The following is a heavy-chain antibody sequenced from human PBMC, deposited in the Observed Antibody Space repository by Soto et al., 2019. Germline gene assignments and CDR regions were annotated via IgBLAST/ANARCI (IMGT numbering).Heavy chain of an antibody. CDR3: TREGTFGSGSNEAWFDP. CDR2: IWYDGSKE. Sequence: QEQLAESGGGVVQPGRSLRLSCTASGFTFSSFGMNWVRQAPGKGLEWVALIWYDGSKEYYADSVKGRFTISRDDYKNTVYLQMDSLRAEDTAVYYCTREGTFGSGSNEAWFDPWGQGTLVTVSS. D-gene: IGHD6-25*01. CDR1: GFTFSSFG. J-gene: IGHJ5*02. V-gene: IGHV3-33*08.